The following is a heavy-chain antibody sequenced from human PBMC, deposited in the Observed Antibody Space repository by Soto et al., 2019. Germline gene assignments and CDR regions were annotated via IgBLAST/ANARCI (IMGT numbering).Heavy chain of an antibody. Sequence: ASVKVSCTASGYTFTRYGISWVRQAPGQGLEWMGWMYPNSGNTGYAQKFQGRVTMTRNTSISTAYMELSSLRSEDTAVYYCARANMIVAPLDAFDIWGQGTMVTVSS. J-gene: IGHJ3*02. CDR3: ARANMIVAPLDAFDI. CDR1: GYTFTRYG. D-gene: IGHD3-22*01. V-gene: IGHV1-8*01. CDR2: MYPNSGNT.